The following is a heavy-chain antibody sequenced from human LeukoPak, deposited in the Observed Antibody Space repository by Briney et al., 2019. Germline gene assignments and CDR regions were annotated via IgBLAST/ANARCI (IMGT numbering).Heavy chain of an antibody. V-gene: IGHV4-39*07. Sequence: SETLSLTCTVSGGSISSSSYYWGWIRQPPGKGLEWIGSIYYSGSTYYNPSLKSRVTISVDRSKNQFSLKLSSVTAADTAVYYCARDPSGDCSSTSCYTDYYMDVWGKGTTVTVSS. CDR2: IYYSGST. CDR1: GGSISSSSYY. D-gene: IGHD2-2*02. CDR3: ARDPSGDCSSTSCYTDYYMDV. J-gene: IGHJ6*03.